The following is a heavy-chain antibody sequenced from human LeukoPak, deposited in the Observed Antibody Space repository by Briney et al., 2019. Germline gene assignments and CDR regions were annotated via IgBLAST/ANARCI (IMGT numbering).Heavy chain of an antibody. V-gene: IGHV1-18*01. J-gene: IGHJ4*02. Sequence: ASVRVSSPGSGYTLTSYGISWVRQAPGKGLEGMGWISDYNGNTNYAQKLQGRGTITTDTSTSTAYMELRSLRSDDTAVYSCARVKTEWELLQWFRFDYWGQGTLVTVSS. CDR1: GYTLTSYG. CDR2: ISDYNGNT. D-gene: IGHD1-26*01. CDR3: ARVKTEWELLQWFRFDY.